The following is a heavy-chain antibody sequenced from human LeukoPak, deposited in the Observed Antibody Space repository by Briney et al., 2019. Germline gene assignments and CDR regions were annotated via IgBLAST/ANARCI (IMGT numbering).Heavy chain of an antibody. D-gene: IGHD6-19*01. Sequence: GGSLRLSCTASGFSVNSNYMSWVRQAPGKGLEWVSVIYSGGSTYYADSVKGRFTISRDNAKNSLYLQMNSLRAEDTAVYYCAREKQWLVLDYWGQGTLVTVSS. CDR2: IYSGGST. CDR1: GFSVNSNY. V-gene: IGHV3-53*01. CDR3: AREKQWLVLDY. J-gene: IGHJ4*02.